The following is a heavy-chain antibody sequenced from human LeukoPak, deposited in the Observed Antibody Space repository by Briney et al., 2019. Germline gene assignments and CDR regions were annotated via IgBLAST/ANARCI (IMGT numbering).Heavy chain of an antibody. Sequence: GESLKISCKGSGYSFTSYWIGWVRQMPGKGLEWMGIIYPGDSDTRYSPSFQGQVTISADKSISTAYQQGSSLKASDTAMYYCARPRIAARAPLGYWGQGTLVTVSS. CDR2: IYPGDSDT. CDR1: GYSFTSYW. J-gene: IGHJ4*02. V-gene: IGHV5-51*01. D-gene: IGHD6-6*01. CDR3: ARPRIAARAPLGY.